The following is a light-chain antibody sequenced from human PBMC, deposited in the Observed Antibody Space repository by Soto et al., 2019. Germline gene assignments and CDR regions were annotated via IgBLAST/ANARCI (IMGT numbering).Light chain of an antibody. CDR1: QSIGRF. V-gene: IGKV1-5*01. Sequence: DIQMTQSPSTLSASVGDRVTITCRASQSIGRFLAWYQHQPGKAPKLLIYDASTLESGVPSRFSGTGSGTEFTFSITRLHPEDFGTYYCQQCYMGWTFGQGTKVDFK. CDR3: QQCYMGWT. CDR2: DAS. J-gene: IGKJ1*01.